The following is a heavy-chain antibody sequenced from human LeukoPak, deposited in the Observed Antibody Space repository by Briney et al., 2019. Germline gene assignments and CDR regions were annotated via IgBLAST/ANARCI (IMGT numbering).Heavy chain of an antibody. V-gene: IGHV3-23*01. Sequence: LAGGSLRLSCAASGFTFTTYPMSWVRQAPGKGLEWVSAISASGGGTYYADSVKGRFTISRDNSRSTVFLQMSSLRAEDTAVYYCAKAPCCLNAVCRYFDYWGQGILFTLSS. CDR2: ISASGGGT. CDR3: AKAPCCLNAVCRYFDY. CDR1: GFTFTTYP. D-gene: IGHD2-8*01. J-gene: IGHJ4*02.